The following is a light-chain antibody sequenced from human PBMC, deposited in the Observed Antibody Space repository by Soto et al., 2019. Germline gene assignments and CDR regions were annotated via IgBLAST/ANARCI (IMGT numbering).Light chain of an antibody. J-gene: IGLJ2*01. CDR1: SSDVGGYNY. Sequence: QSALTQPASVSGSPGQSITISCTGTSSDVGGYNYVSWYPQHPGKAPKPMIYEVSNRPSGVSNRFSGSKSGNTASLTISGLQADDEADYYCSSYTSSSTLVFGGGTKLTVL. CDR3: SSYTSSSTLV. V-gene: IGLV2-14*01. CDR2: EVS.